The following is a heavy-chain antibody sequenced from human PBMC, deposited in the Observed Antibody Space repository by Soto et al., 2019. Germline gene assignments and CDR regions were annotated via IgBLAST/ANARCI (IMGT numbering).Heavy chain of an antibody. V-gene: IGHV1-8*01. CDR1: GYTFTSYD. CDR2: MNPNSGNT. J-gene: IGHJ6*03. Sequence: ASVPVSCKASGYTFTSYDINWVRQATGQGLEWMGWMNPNSGNTGYAQKFQGRVTMTRNTSISTAYMELSSLRSEDTAVYYCARGGEVLRFLEWSPPYYYYMDVLGKGTTVTVSS. D-gene: IGHD3-3*01. CDR3: ARGGEVLRFLEWSPPYYYYMDV.